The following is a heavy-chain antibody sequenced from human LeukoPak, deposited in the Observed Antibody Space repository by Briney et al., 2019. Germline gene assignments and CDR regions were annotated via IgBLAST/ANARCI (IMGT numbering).Heavy chain of an antibody. D-gene: IGHD2-21*02. CDR1: GFTFSSYW. Sequence: PSGTLRLTCAASGFTFSSYWRHWVRQAPGKGLEWVADISYDGSNKYYADSVKGRFTLYRDNSKNTLYLQMNSLRAEGTAVYYCAKDLGVGTATNDAFDIWVEGRMVSVSS. V-gene: IGHV3-30*18. CDR2: ISYDGSNK. CDR3: AKDLGVGTATNDAFDI. J-gene: IGHJ3*02.